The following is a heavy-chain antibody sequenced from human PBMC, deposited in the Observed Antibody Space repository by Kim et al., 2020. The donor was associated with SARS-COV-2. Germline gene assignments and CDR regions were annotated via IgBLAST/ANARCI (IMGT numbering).Heavy chain of an antibody. V-gene: IGHV3-48*03. D-gene: IGHD1-26*01. J-gene: IGHJ5*02. CDR2: ISLTGGTI. CDR3: VRDQALGHSFDR. Sequence: GGSLRLSCVASGFTINTFEMNWVRQAPGKGLEWISYISLTGGTIYYADSVKGRFTIYRDNTKNSLNLLMNSLRDDDSGIYYCVRDQALGHSFDRWGQGTL. CDR1: GFTINTFE.